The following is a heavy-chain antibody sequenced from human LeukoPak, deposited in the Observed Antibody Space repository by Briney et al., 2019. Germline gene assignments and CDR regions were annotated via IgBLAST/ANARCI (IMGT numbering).Heavy chain of an antibody. CDR1: GYSISRGYY. CDR2: IYHSEST. Sequence: SETLSLTCAVSGYSISRGYYWGWIRQPPGKGLEWIGSIYHSESTHYNPSLKSRVTISVDTSKNQVSLTLSSVTAAVTAVYYCARAPNLYCSSTSCYFYYFDYWGQGTLVTVSS. J-gene: IGHJ4*02. CDR3: ARAPNLYCSSTSCYFYYFDY. V-gene: IGHV4-38-2*01. D-gene: IGHD2-2*01.